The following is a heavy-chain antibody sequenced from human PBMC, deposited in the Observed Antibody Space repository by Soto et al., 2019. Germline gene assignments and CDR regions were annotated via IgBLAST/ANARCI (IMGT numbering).Heavy chain of an antibody. J-gene: IGHJ5*02. D-gene: IGHD3-22*01. Sequence: SETLSLTCAVYGGSFSGYYCSWIRLAPGKGLEWIGEINQSGSTNHNPSLKSRITISVDTSKNQFSLNLTSVTAADTAMYYCARQRYDSTGYYYGAWGQGTLVTVSS. CDR1: GGSFSGYY. V-gene: IGHV4-34*01. CDR2: INQSGST. CDR3: ARQRYDSTGYYYGA.